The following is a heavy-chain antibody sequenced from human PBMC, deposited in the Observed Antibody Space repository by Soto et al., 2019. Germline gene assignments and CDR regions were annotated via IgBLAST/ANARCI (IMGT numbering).Heavy chain of an antibody. CDR3: AKDLPIIAARPSWFDP. V-gene: IGHV3-23*01. CDR2: ISGSGGST. D-gene: IGHD6-6*01. CDR1: GFTFSSYA. J-gene: IGHJ5*02. Sequence: LRLSCAASGFTFSSYATSWVRQAPGKGLERVSAISGSGGSTYYADSVKGRFTISRDNSKNTLYLQMNSLRAEDTAVYYCAKDLPIIAARPSWFDPWGQGTLVTVSS.